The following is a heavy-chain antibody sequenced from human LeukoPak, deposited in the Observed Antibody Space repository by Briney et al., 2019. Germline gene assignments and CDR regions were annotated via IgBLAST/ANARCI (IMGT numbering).Heavy chain of an antibody. D-gene: IGHD3-22*01. Sequence: PGGSLRLSCAASGFTFDDYAIHWVRQAPGKGLEWVSLISGDGGSTYYADSVKGRFTISRDNGKNSLYLQMNSLRAEDTALYYCAKADYYDSSGFFDYWGQGTLVTVSS. CDR3: AKADYYDSSGFFDY. V-gene: IGHV3-43*02. CDR2: ISGDGGST. J-gene: IGHJ4*02. CDR1: GFTFDDYA.